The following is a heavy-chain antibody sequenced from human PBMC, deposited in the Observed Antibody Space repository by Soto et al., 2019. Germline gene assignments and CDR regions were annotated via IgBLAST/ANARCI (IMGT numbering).Heavy chain of an antibody. J-gene: IGHJ4*02. CDR1: GGSISSSNW. CDR2: IYHSGST. CDR3: ASPQSGSSSSWYRLDY. Sequence: PSDTLSLTCAVSGGSISSSNWWRWVRQPPGKGLEWIGEIYHSGSTNYNPSLKSRVTISVDKSKNQFSLKLSSVTAADTAVYYCASPQSGSSSSWYRLDYWGQGTLVTVSS. V-gene: IGHV4-4*02. D-gene: IGHD6-13*01.